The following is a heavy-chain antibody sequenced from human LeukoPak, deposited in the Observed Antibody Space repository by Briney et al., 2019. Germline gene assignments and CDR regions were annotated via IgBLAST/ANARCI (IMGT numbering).Heavy chain of an antibody. Sequence: SVKVSCKASGGTFSSYAISWVRQAPGQGLEWMGRIIPIFGTANYAQKFQGRVTITTDESTSTAYMELSNLRSEDTAVYYCASSALLNLDYWGQGTLVTVSS. CDR1: GGTFSSYA. V-gene: IGHV1-69*05. CDR3: ASSALLNLDY. CDR2: IIPIFGTA. D-gene: IGHD2-15*01. J-gene: IGHJ4*02.